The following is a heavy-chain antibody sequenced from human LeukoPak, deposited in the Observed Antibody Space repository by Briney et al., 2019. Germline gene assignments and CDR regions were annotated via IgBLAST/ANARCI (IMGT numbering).Heavy chain of an antibody. J-gene: IGHJ4*02. CDR3: ARVFGAGYSDY. Sequence: GGSLRLSCAASEFTFSSYWMSWVRQAPGKGLEWVASIKQDGSEKYYVDSVKGRVTISRDNAKNSLYLQMNSLRAEDTAVYYCARVFGAGYSDYWGQGTLVTVSS. CDR1: EFTFSSYW. V-gene: IGHV3-7*01. CDR2: IKQDGSEK. D-gene: IGHD4/OR15-4a*01.